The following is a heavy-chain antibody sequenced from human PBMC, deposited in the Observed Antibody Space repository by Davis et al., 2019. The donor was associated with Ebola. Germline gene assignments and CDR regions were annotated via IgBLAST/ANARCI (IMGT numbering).Heavy chain of an antibody. J-gene: IGHJ6*02. CDR1: AGTFTSYG. D-gene: IGHD4-23*01. CDR2: IGAYKGNT. CDR3: AREGENGNGESYYYYYYGMDV. Sequence: ASVTVSCKASAGTFTSYGISWVRQAPGQGLEWMGWIGAYKGNTNYAQKLQGRVTMTTDTSTRTAYMEVRSLRSDDTAVYNCAREGENGNGESYYYYYYGMDVWCQGTTVTVSS. V-gene: IGHV1-18*01.